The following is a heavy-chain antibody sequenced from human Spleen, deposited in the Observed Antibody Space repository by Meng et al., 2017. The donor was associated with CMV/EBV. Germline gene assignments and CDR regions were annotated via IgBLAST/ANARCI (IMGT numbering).Heavy chain of an antibody. Sequence: GESLKISCAASGFTFSSYAMSWVRQAPGKGLEWVSAISGTSTYIYYADSVKGRFTISRDNAKTSLYLQMNSLRAEDTAVYYCARIRGVTARAFDFWGQGTMVTVSS. CDR3: ARIRGVTARAFDF. CDR2: ISGTSTYI. D-gene: IGHD2-21*02. J-gene: IGHJ3*01. V-gene: IGHV3-21*04. CDR1: GFTFSSYA.